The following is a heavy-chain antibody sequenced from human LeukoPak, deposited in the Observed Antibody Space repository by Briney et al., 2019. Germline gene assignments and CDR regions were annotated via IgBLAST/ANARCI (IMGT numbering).Heavy chain of an antibody. CDR1: GFTFSSHS. CDR3: APFSADTHYYFDY. Sequence: TGGSLRLSCAVSGFTFSSHSLMWVRQAPGKGPEWVSSISPDSGYIYYADSVKGRFTISRDNAENSLFLQMNSLGAEDTAVYYCAPFSADTHYYFDYWGQGTLVTVSS. D-gene: IGHD6-13*01. V-gene: IGHV3-21*01. J-gene: IGHJ4*02. CDR2: ISPDSGYI.